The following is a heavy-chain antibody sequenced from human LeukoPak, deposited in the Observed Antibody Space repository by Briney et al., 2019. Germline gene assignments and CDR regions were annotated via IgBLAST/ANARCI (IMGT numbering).Heavy chain of an antibody. V-gene: IGHV3-23*01. D-gene: IGHD2-21*01. J-gene: IGHJ4*02. CDR3: AKGGLAYSRPFDY. Sequence: PGGSLRLSCAASGFTFSTYWMHWVRQAPGKGLEWVSAISGSGGSTYYADSVKGRFTISRDNSKNTLYLQMNSLRAEDTAVYYCAKGGLAYSRPFDYWGQGTLVTVSS. CDR1: GFTFSTYW. CDR2: ISGSGGST.